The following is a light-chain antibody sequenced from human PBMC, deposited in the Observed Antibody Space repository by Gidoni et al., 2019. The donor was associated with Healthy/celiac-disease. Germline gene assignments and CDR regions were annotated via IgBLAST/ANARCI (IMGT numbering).Light chain of an antibody. J-gene: IGKJ2*01. CDR1: QGISSY. V-gene: IGKV1-8*01. CDR2: AAS. Sequence: AIRMTQSPASLSASTGDRVTITCRASQGISSYLAWYQQKPGKAPKLLIYAASTLQSGVPSRFSGSGSGTDFTLTISCLQSEDFATYYCQQYYSYPPMYTFGKGTKLEIK. CDR3: QQYYSYPPMYT.